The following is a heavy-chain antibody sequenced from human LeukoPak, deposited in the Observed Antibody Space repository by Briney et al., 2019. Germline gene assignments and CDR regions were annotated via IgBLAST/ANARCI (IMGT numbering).Heavy chain of an antibody. Sequence: ASVKVSCKASGYTFTSYYMHWVRQAPGQGLEWMGIINPSGGGTSYAQRFQGRVTMTRDTSTSTVFMELSSLRSEDTAVYCCTRGGLVLARPYYFDYWGQGTVVTVPS. CDR3: TRGGLVLARPYYFDY. D-gene: IGHD3-10*01. V-gene: IGHV1-46*01. J-gene: IGHJ4*02. CDR1: GYTFTSYY. CDR2: INPSGGGT.